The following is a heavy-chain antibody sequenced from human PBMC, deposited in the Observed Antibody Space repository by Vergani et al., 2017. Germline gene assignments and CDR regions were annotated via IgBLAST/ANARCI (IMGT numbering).Heavy chain of an antibody. CDR2: ISYDGSNK. D-gene: IGHD5-24*01. CDR1: GFTFSSYA. Sequence: QVQLVESGGGVVQPGRSLRLSCAASGFTFSSYAMHWVRQAPGKGLEWVAVISYDGSNKYYADSVKGRFTISRDNSKNTLYLQMNSLRAEDTAVYYCARDEKRDGYNYRYWGQGTLVTVSS. J-gene: IGHJ4*02. CDR3: ARDEKRDGYNYRY. V-gene: IGHV3-30-3*01.